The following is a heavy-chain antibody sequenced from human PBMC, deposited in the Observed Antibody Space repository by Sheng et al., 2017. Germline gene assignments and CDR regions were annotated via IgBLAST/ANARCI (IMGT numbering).Heavy chain of an antibody. V-gene: IGHV1-69*02. CDR2: IIPILGIA. J-gene: IGHJ6*03. Sequence: QVQLVQSGAEVKKPGSSVKVSCKASGGTFSSYTISWVRQAPGQGLEWMGRIIPILGIANYAQKFQGRVTITADKSTSTAYMELSSLRSEDTAVYYCASSRNYWGYYYYYMDVWGKGTTVTVSS. CDR1: GGTFSSYT. D-gene: IGHD1-7*01. CDR3: ASSRNYWGYYYYYMDV.